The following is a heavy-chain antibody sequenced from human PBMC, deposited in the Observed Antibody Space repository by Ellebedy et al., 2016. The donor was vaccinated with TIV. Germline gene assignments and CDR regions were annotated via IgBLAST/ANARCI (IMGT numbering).Heavy chain of an antibody. J-gene: IGHJ4*02. CDR3: ARDAGGIFEN. CDR1: GFAFSSYT. D-gene: IGHD1-26*01. CDR2: ISRGSRYL. V-gene: IGHV3-21*01. Sequence: GESLKISCAASGFAFSSYTMTWVRHAPGKGLEWVSSISRGSRYLYYADSVQGRFTISRDNPKNELYLQVNSLRADDTAVYYCARDAGGIFENWGQGTLVTVSS.